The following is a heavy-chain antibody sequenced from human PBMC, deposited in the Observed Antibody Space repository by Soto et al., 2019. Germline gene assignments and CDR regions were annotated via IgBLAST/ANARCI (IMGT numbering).Heavy chain of an antibody. CDR2: ISYLGNN. CDR3: AAEGAGRAPINI. D-gene: IGHD2-21*01. CDR1: GGSVNTYY. Sequence: PPETLLLTSSTAGGSVNTYYRSWIRQSPGKGLEWIGYISYLGNNNYNPSLKSRVTISVDTPKNQFALKLDSVTAADTAMYHCAAEGAGRAPINISGPGTIGTAS. J-gene: IGHJ3*02. V-gene: IGHV4-59*02.